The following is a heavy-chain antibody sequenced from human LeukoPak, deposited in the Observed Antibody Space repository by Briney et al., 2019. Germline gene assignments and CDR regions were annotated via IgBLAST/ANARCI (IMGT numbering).Heavy chain of an antibody. CDR2: IYWNDDK. V-gene: IGHV2-5*01. CDR3: ARHIVVVPAATNYYYGMDV. CDR1: GFSLSTSGVG. Sequence: SGPTLVKPTQTLTLTCTFSGFSLSTSGVGVGWIRQPPGKALEWLALIYWNDDKRYSPSLKSRLTITKDTSKNQVVLTMTNMDPVDTATYYCARHIVVVPAATNYYYGMDVWGQGTTVTVSS. D-gene: IGHD2-2*01. J-gene: IGHJ6*02.